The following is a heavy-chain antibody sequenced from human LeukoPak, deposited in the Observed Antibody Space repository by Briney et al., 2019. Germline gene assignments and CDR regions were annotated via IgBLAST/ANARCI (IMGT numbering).Heavy chain of an antibody. CDR3: ARGGDRNWNDAFVAFDI. CDR2: IYHSGST. CDR1: GGSISSGGYS. J-gene: IGHJ3*02. Sequence: PSQTLSLTCAVSGGSISSGGYSWSWIRQPPGKGLEWIGYIYHSGSTYYNPSLKSRVTISVDRSKNQFSLKLSSVTAADTAVYYCARGGDRNWNDAFVAFDIWGQGTMVTVSS. V-gene: IGHV4-30-2*01. D-gene: IGHD1-1*01.